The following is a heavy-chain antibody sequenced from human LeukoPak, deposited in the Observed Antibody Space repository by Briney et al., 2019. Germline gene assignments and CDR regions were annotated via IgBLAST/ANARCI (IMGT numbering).Heavy chain of an antibody. D-gene: IGHD1-1*01. J-gene: IGHJ3*02. CDR3: ARDLAWKLPDAFDM. Sequence: SETLSLTCTVSGGSISSGSYYWGWIRQPPGKGLEWIGSIYYSGSTYYNPSLKSRVTISVDTSKNQFSLKLSSVTAADTAVYYCARDLAWKLPDAFDMWGQGTMVTVSS. CDR1: GGSISSGSYY. V-gene: IGHV4-39*02. CDR2: IYYSGST.